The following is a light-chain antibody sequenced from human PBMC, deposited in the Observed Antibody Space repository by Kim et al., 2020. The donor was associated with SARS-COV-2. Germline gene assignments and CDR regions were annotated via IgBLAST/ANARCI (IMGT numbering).Light chain of an antibody. Sequence: SYELTQPPSVSVSPGQTASITCSGDKWGDKYVCWYQQKPGQSPAPVIFQDTKRPSGIPERFSGSKSGNTATLTISGTQPTDEAYYYCQVWDSSTKGVFGG. CDR2: QDT. V-gene: IGLV3-1*01. J-gene: IGLJ3*02. CDR1: KWGDKY. CDR3: QVWDSSTKGV.